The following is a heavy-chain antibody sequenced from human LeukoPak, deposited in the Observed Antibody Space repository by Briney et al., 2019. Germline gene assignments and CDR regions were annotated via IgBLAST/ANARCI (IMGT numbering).Heavy chain of an antibody. J-gene: IGHJ6*02. V-gene: IGHV3-23*01. CDR2: ISGSGGST. Sequence: GGSLRLSCAASGFTFSSYAMSWVRQAPGKGLEWVSGISGSGGSTWYADSVKGRFTISRDNSKNTLYLQMNSLRAEDTAVYYCAKYVSAKGPPYALDVWGQGTTVTVSS. CDR3: AKYVSAKGPPYALDV. CDR1: GFTFSSYA. D-gene: IGHD2/OR15-2a*01.